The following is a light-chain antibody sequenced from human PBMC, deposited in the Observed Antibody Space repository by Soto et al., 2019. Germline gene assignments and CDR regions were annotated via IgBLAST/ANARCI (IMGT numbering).Light chain of an antibody. CDR1: QSVSTN. J-gene: IGKJ1*01. CDR3: RQHTNRPPWT. Sequence: EIVMTQSPATLSGSPGERATLSCRASQSVSTNLAWYQQKPGQAPRLRISGASTRATGIRARFSGRGSGTEFTLDISRLQSDDCAVCYRRQHTNRPPWTCGQGPKV. CDR2: GAS. V-gene: IGKV3-15*01.